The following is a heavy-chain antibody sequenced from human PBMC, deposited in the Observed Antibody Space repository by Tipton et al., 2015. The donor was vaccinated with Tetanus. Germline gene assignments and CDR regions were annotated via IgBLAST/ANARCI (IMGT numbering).Heavy chain of an antibody. V-gene: IGHV4-59*11. D-gene: IGHD2-15*01. J-gene: IGHJ3*02. Sequence: TLSLTCTVSGGSISGHYWSWIRQPPGKGLEWLGRVYYRGTTNYNPSLNSRATISVDTSRNQFSLKLTSVTAADTAVYYCAGWELLNWNAFDIWGQGTGVTVSA. CDR1: GGSISGHY. CDR3: AGWELLNWNAFDI. CDR2: VYYRGTT.